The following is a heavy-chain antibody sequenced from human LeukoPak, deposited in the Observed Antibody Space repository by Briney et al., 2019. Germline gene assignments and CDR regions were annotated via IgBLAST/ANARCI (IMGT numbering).Heavy chain of an antibody. Sequence: GGSLRLSCAASGFTFSSYAMSWVRQAPGKGLEWVSVISGSGGSTYYADSVKGRFTISRDNSKNTLYLQMNSLRAEDTAVYYCAKITSSYYYDSSGYYGAFDIWGQGTMVTVSS. CDR3: AKITSSYYYDSSGYYGAFDI. J-gene: IGHJ3*02. CDR1: GFTFSSYA. V-gene: IGHV3-23*01. CDR2: ISGSGGST. D-gene: IGHD3-22*01.